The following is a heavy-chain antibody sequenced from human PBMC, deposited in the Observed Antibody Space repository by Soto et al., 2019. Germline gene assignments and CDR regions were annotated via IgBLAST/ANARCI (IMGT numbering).Heavy chain of an antibody. J-gene: IGHJ4*02. D-gene: IGHD2-2*01. V-gene: IGHV4-4*07. Sequence: SETLSLTCTVSGGSLSSYYWNWIRQPAGKGLEWIGRFSTSGSTNYNPSLKSRVTMSVDTSKNQFSLRLNSVTAADTAVYYCARGSCRSSSCYDFDYWGQGTLVTVSS. CDR2: FSTSGST. CDR3: ARGSCRSSSCYDFDY. CDR1: GGSLSSYY.